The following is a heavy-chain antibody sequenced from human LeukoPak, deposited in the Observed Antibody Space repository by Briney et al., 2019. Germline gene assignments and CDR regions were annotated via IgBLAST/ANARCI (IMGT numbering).Heavy chain of an antibody. CDR2: IYYSGNT. V-gene: IGHV4-59*01. CDR1: GDSISSYY. D-gene: IGHD1-26*01. Sequence: SETLSLTCTVSGDSISSYYWSWIRQPPGKGLEWIGYIYYSGNTNYNPSLKSRVTISVDTSKNQFSLKLSSVTAADTAVYYCARGIDSASPPLGTFEIWGQGTTVTVSS. J-gene: IGHJ3*02. CDR3: ARGIDSASPPLGTFEI.